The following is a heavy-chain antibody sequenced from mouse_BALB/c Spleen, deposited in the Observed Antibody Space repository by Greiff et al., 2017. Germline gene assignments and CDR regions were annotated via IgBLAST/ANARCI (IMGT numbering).Heavy chain of an antibody. CDR1: GFTFSSFG. CDR3: ARSGDYDDYFDY. Sequence: EVKLMESGGGLVQPGGSRKLSCAASGFTFSSFGMHWVRQAPEKGLEWVAYISSGSSTIYYADTVKGRFTISRDNPKNTLFLQMTSLRSEDTAMYYCARSGDYDDYFDYWGQGTTLTVSS. D-gene: IGHD2-4*01. J-gene: IGHJ2*01. V-gene: IGHV5-17*02. CDR2: ISSGSSTI.